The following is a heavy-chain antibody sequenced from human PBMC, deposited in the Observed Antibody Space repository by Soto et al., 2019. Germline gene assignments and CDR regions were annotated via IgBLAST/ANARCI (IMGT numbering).Heavy chain of an antibody. D-gene: IGHD2-21*02. J-gene: IGHJ3*02. V-gene: IGHV1-2*04. CDR3: ARDMSYCGGDCSLRGSDAFDI. Sequence: ASVKVSCKASGYTFTGYYMHWVRQAPGQGLEWMGWINPNSGGTNYAQKFQGWVTMTRDTSISTAYMELSRLRSDDTAVYYCARDMSYCGGDCSLRGSDAFDIWGQGTMVTVSS. CDR1: GYTFTGYY. CDR2: INPNSGGT.